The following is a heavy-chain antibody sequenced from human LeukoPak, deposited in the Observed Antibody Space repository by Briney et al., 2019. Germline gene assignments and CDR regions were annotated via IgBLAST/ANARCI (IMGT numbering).Heavy chain of an antibody. CDR2: INWNGDTT. Sequence: QSGGSLILSCAASGFTFDDYAMSWVRQAPGKGLEWVSAINWNGDTTGYADSVKGRFTISRDNAKNSLYVQMNSLRAEDTALYYCARARSGSYYGGCGYWGQGTLVTVSS. V-gene: IGHV3-20*04. J-gene: IGHJ4*02. D-gene: IGHD1-26*01. CDR1: GFTFDDYA. CDR3: ARARSGSYYGGCGY.